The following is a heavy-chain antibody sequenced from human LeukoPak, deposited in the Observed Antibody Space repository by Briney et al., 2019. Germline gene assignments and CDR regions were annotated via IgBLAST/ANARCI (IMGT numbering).Heavy chain of an antibody. CDR1: GGSISSGSYY. J-gene: IGHJ2*01. CDR3: ARAHL. CDR2: IYTSGST. Sequence: SQTLSLTCTVSGGSISSGSYYWSWIRQPAGKGLEWIGRIYTSGSTNYNPSLKSRVTISVDTSKNQFSLKLSSVTAADTAVYYCARAHLWGRGTLATVSS. V-gene: IGHV4-61*02.